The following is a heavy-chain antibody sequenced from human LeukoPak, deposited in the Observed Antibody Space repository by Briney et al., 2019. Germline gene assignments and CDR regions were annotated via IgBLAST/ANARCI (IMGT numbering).Heavy chain of an antibody. D-gene: IGHD5-18*01. Sequence: SETLSLTCTVSGGSISSYYWSWIRQAPGKGLEWIGFIYYTGSTNYNPSLKSRVTISVDTSKNLFSLKLNSVTAADTAVYYCARAGYNYANGCYFDYWGQGTLVTVSS. CDR1: GGSISSYY. V-gene: IGHV4-59*01. J-gene: IGHJ4*02. CDR2: IYYTGST. CDR3: ARAGYNYANGCYFDY.